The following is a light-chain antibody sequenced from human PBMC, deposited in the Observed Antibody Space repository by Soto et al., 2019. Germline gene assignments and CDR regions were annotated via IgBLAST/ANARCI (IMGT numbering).Light chain of an antibody. Sequence: QSVLTQPPSVSAAPGQRVTISCSGSSSNIGSNDVSWYQQLPGTAPKLLTYDNDKRPSGIPDRFSGSKSGTSATLGITGLQTGDEADYYCGTWDSRLSVVVFGGGTKLTVL. V-gene: IGLV1-51*01. CDR3: GTWDSRLSVVV. CDR1: SSNIGSND. CDR2: DND. J-gene: IGLJ2*01.